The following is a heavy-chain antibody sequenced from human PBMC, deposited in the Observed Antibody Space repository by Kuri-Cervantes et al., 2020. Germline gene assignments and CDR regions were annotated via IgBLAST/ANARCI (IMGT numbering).Heavy chain of an antibody. CDR3: VRVIVDTAMIITPDAFDI. Sequence: GESLKISCAASGFTFSSYAMSWVRQAPGKGLEWVSAISGSGGSTYYADSVKGRFTISRDNSKNTLYLQMNSLRAEDTAVYYCVRVIVDTAMIITPDAFDIWGQGTMVTVSS. D-gene: IGHD5-18*01. CDR1: GFTFSSYA. V-gene: IGHV3-23*01. CDR2: ISGSGGST. J-gene: IGHJ3*02.